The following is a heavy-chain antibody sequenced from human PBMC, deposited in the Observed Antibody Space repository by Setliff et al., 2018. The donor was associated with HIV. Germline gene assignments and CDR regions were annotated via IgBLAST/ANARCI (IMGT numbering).Heavy chain of an antibody. CDR3: ARGEFYCGTDCYWSSFDY. CDR2: IYSGGIT. CDR1: GGSISSAY. Sequence: SETLSLTCAVSGGSISSAYWSWVRQPPGKGLEWIGYIYSGGITKYNPSLKSRVTISVDTSKSQFSLTLTSVTAADTAVYYCARGEFYCGTDCYWSSFDYWGQGILVTVSS. J-gene: IGHJ4*02. D-gene: IGHD2-21*02. V-gene: IGHV4-59*08.